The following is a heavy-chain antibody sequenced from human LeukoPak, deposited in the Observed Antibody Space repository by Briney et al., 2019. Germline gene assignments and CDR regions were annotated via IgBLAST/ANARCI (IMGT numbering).Heavy chain of an antibody. V-gene: IGHV1-8*03. Sequence: ASVKVSCKASGYTFTSYDINWVRQATGQGLEWTGWMNPNSGNTGYAQKFQGRVTITRNTSISTAYMELSSLRSEDTAVYYCARGRYCSGGSCYWRGSWFDHWGQGTLVTVSS. CDR3: ARGRYCSGGSCYWRGSWFDH. CDR2: MNPNSGNT. J-gene: IGHJ5*02. CDR1: GYTFTSYD. D-gene: IGHD2-15*01.